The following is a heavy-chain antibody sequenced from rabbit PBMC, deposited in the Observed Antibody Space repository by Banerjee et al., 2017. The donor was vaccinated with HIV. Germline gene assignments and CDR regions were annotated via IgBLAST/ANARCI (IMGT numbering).Heavy chain of an antibody. CDR2: INTSSGKT. D-gene: IGHD4-1*01. J-gene: IGHJ4*01. CDR3: ARNLAGVMGWNFNL. CDR1: GFSFSSSYD. V-gene: IGHV1S45*01. Sequence: QEQLVESVGGLVHPEGSLTLTCTASGFSFSSSYDLFWFHQAPGKGLEWIACINTSSGKTVYATWAKGRCTIAKAEWTKVTLKMTRVTGAETATYFCARNLAGVMGWNFNLWGPGTRVT.